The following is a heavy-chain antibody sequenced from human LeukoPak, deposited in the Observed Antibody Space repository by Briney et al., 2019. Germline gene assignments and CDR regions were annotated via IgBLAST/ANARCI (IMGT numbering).Heavy chain of an antibody. CDR1: GFTVSDNY. V-gene: IGHV3-66*01. CDR3: ARDFMATITDY. J-gene: IGHJ4*02. D-gene: IGHD5-24*01. CDR2: IYSGGST. Sequence: GGSLRLSCAASGFTVSDNYMSWVRQAPGKGLEWVSVIYSGGSTYYADSVKGRFTISRDSSKNTLYLQMNSLRAEDTAVYYCARDFMATITDYWGQGTLVTVSS.